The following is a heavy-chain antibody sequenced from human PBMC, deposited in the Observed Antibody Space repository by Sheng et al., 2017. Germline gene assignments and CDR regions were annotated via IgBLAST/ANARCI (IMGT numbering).Heavy chain of an antibody. Sequence: QVQLVESGGGVVQPGRSLRLSCAASGITFSSHGMQWVRQAPGKGLEWVAVISYDGSNKYYADSVKGRFTISRDNSKNTLYLQMNSLRAEDTAVYYCAKRYSFGLDYWGQGTLVTVSS. CDR2: ISYDGSNK. CDR3: AKRYSFGLDY. CDR1: GITFSSHG. D-gene: IGHD3-16*01. V-gene: IGHV3-30*18. J-gene: IGHJ4*02.